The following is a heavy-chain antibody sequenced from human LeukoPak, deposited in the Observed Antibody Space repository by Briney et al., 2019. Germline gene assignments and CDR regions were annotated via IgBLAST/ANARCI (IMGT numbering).Heavy chain of an antibody. CDR3: ASSGWGLANWFDP. CDR2: IIPIFGTA. V-gene: IGHV1-69*13. J-gene: IGHJ5*02. Sequence: PSASVKVSCKASGGTFSSYAISWVRQAPGQGLEWMGGIIPIFGTANYAQKFQGRVTITADESTSTAYVELSSLRSEDTAVYYCASSGWGLANWFDPWGQGTLVTVSS. D-gene: IGHD6-19*01. CDR1: GGTFSSYA.